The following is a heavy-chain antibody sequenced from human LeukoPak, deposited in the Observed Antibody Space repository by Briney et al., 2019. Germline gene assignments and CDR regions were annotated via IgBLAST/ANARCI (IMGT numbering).Heavy chain of an antibody. CDR2: ISAYNGNT. CDR1: GYTFTSFG. J-gene: IGHJ4*02. V-gene: IGHV1-18*01. Sequence: GASVKVSCKASGYTFTSFGISWVRQAPGQGLGGMGWISAYNGNTNYAQKLQGRVTMTTDTSTSTAYMELRSLRSDDTAVYYCARDGFGGSFGPLRPDYWGQGTLVTVSS. D-gene: IGHD3-10*01. CDR3: ARDGFGGSFGPLRPDY.